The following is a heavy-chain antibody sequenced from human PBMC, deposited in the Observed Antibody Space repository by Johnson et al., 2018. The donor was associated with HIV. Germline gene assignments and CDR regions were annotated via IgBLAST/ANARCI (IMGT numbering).Heavy chain of an antibody. J-gene: IGHJ3*02. CDR2: ISSSGTTV. V-gene: IGHV3-48*04. Sequence: MQLVESGGGLVQPGGSLRLSCAASGFTFSSYWMSWVRQTPGKGLEWVSYISSSGTTVYSADSVKGRFSISRDNAKHSLYMQMNSLRAEDTAVYYCAREATYWYDSSGSPYAFDIWGQGTMVTVSS. D-gene: IGHD3-22*01. CDR1: GFTFSSYW. CDR3: AREATYWYDSSGSPYAFDI.